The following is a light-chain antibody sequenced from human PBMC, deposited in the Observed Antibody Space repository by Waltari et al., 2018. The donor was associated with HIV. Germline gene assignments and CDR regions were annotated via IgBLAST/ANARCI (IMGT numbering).Light chain of an antibody. Sequence: QSVLTQPPSASGTPGQGVTISCSGSSSNIGSNAVNWYRQLPGTAPKVLIYSTNQRPSGVPDRFSGSKSGTSASLAISGLQSEDDADYYCAAWDDSLNGLLFGGGTKLTVL. J-gene: IGLJ2*01. CDR3: AAWDDSLNGLL. CDR2: STN. V-gene: IGLV1-44*01. CDR1: SSNIGSNA.